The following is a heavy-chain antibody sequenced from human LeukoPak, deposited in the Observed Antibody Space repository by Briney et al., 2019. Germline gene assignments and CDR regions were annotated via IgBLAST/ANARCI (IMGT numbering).Heavy chain of an antibody. CDR3: ARYPLERHPNYYMDV. J-gene: IGHJ6*03. CDR1: GGSISSYY. D-gene: IGHD1-1*01. CDR2: IYYSGST. Sequence: PSETLSLTCTVSGGSISSYYWSWIRQPPGKGLEWIGYIYYSGSTNYNPSLKSRVTISVDTSKNQFSLKLSSVTAADTAVYYCARYPLERHPNYYMDVWGKGTTVTVSS. V-gene: IGHV4-59*01.